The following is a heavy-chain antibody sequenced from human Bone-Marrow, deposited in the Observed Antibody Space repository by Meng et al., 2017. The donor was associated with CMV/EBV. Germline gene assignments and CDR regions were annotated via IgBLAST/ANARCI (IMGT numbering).Heavy chain of an antibody. CDR2: IIPILGIA. V-gene: IGHV1-69*10. CDR1: GGTFSSYA. Sequence: SVKVSCKASGGTFSSYAISWVRQAPGQGLEWMGGIIPILGIANYAQKFQGRVTMTRDTSTSTVYMELSSLRSEDTAVYYCARDRDYYDSSGYYPNWFDPWGQGTLVTVSS. J-gene: IGHJ5*02. D-gene: IGHD3-22*01. CDR3: ARDRDYYDSSGYYPNWFDP.